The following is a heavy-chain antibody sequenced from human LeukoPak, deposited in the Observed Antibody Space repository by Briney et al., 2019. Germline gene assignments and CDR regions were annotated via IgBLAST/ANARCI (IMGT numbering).Heavy chain of an antibody. J-gene: IGHJ4*02. Sequence: PGGSLRLSCEGSGFTFNNNAMSWVRQAPGKGLEGVSSMSGSGSSTSNTDSVKGRFTISRDNSQNTVYLQMNSLRAEDTAVYYCAKGGGSYFGYWGQGALVTVSS. V-gene: IGHV3-23*01. CDR2: MSGSGSST. CDR1: GFTFNNNA. CDR3: AKGGGSYFGY. D-gene: IGHD1-26*01.